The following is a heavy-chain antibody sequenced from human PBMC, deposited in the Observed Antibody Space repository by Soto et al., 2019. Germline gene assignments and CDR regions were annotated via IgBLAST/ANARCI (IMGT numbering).Heavy chain of an antibody. Sequence: PSETLSLTCTVSGASISGFYWSWIRKSAGKGLEWIGRIYATGTTDYNPSLKSRVMMSVDTPKKQFSLKLRSMTAADTAVYYCARVDILTVYGCMDVWGQGTTVTVSS. CDR2: IYATGTT. CDR1: GASISGFY. J-gene: IGHJ6*02. D-gene: IGHD3-9*01. CDR3: ARVDILTVYGCMDV. V-gene: IGHV4-4*07.